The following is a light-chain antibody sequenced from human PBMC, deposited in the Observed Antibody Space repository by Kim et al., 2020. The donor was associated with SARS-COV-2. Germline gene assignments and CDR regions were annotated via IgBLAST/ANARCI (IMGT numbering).Light chain of an antibody. CDR1: QSLLDSDGKSY. CDR2: EAS. Sequence: ASISCKSSQSLLDSDGKSYLYWYLQRPGQSPRLLIYEASSRFSGVPDRFSGSGSETDFTLKISRVEAEDVGVYYCMQGIYFPGLTFGGGTKVDIK. CDR3: MQGIYFPGLT. J-gene: IGKJ4*01. V-gene: IGKV2-29*02.